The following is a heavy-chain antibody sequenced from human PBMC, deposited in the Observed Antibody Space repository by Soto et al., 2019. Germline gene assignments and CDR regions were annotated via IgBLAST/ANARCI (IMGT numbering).Heavy chain of an antibody. V-gene: IGHV3-33*01. Sequence: QVQLVESGGGVVQPGRSLRLSCAASGFTFSSYGMHWVRQAPGKGLEWVAVIWYDGSNKYYADSVKGRFTISRDNSKNTLYRQMNSLRAEDTAVYYCARDSEDGVVDYWGQGTLVTVSS. CDR3: ARDSEDGVVDY. CDR2: IWYDGSNK. CDR1: GFTFSSYG. D-gene: IGHD1-26*01. J-gene: IGHJ4*02.